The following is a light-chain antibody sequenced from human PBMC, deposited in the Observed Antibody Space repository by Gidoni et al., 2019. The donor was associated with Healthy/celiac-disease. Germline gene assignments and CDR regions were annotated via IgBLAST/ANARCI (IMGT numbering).Light chain of an antibody. J-gene: IGLJ3*02. CDR3: AACDDSLNGWV. V-gene: IGLV1-44*01. CDR2: SNN. CDR1: SSNIGSNT. Sequence: QSVLTQPPSASGTPGQRVTISCSGSSSNIGSNTVNWYQQLPGTAPKLLIYSNNQRPSGVPDPFSGSKSGTSASLAISGLQSEDEADYYCAACDDSLNGWVFGGGTKLT.